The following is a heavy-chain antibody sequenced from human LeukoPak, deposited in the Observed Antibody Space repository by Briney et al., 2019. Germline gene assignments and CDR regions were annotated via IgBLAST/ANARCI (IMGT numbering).Heavy chain of an antibody. Sequence: GGSLRLSCAASGFTFTSHWMHWVRQVPGKGLFWVSVISTYWIVSGYADSVKGRFTISRDNAKNTVYLQMNSLRAEDTAVYYCARDHSRVFGAVMSWWFDPWGQRNLVTVSS. CDR1: GFTFTSHW. J-gene: IGHJ5*02. CDR2: ISTYWIVS. D-gene: IGHD3-3*01. CDR3: ARDHSRVFGAVMSWWFDP. V-gene: IGHV3-74*01.